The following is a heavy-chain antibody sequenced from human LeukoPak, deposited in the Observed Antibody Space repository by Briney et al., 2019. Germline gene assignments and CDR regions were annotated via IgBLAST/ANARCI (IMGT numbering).Heavy chain of an antibody. CDR2: ISGSGGST. V-gene: IGHV3-23*01. Sequence: PGGSLRLSCAASGFTFSSYAMSWVRQAPGKGLEWVSAISGSGGSTYYADSVRGRFTISRDTSKNTLYLQMNSLRAEATDLYYCAKEEDIVVVPAAWDYWGQGTLVIVSS. CDR1: GFTFSSYA. CDR3: AKEEDIVVVPAAWDY. D-gene: IGHD2-2*01. J-gene: IGHJ4*02.